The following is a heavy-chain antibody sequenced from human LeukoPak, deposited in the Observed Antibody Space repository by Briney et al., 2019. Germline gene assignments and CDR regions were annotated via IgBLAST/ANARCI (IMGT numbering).Heavy chain of an antibody. CDR1: GFTFSGFW. CDR2: IKQAGSET. V-gene: IGHV3-7*04. D-gene: IGHD3-10*01. J-gene: IGHJ4*02. CDR3: ARHRGGGHFDY. Sequence: GGSLRLSCAASGFTFSGFWMTWVRQAPGKGLEWVAKIKQAGSETDYVDSVKGRFTISRDNAKNSLYLQMNSLRGEDTAVYYCARHRGGGHFDYWGQGTLVIVSS.